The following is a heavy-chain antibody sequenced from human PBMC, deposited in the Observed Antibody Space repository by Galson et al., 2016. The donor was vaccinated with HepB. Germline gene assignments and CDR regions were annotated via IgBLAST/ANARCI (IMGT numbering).Heavy chain of an antibody. Sequence: PALVKPTQTLTLPCTFSGFSLSTTGVGVSWIRQPPAKALQWLALISWADDTRYSPSLKSRLTITKDTSRNQVVLTMTNMDPVDTATYYCAHGIYDSSAISYIFDPWGQGTLVTVSS. V-gene: IGHV2-5*02. CDR1: GFSLSTTGVG. J-gene: IGHJ5*02. CDR2: ISWADDT. D-gene: IGHD3-22*01. CDR3: AHGIYDSSAISYIFDP.